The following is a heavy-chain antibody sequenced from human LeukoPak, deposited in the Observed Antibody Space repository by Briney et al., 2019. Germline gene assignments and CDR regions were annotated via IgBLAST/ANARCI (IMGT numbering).Heavy chain of an antibody. CDR1: GGSISSGDYY. CDR3: ARGPVAAAGYDY. Sequence: SETPSLTCTVSGGSISSGDYYWSWIRQPPGKGLEWNGEINHSGSTNYNPSLKSRVTISVDTSKNQFSLKLSSVTAADTAVYYCARGPVAAAGYDYWGQGTLVTVSS. CDR2: INHSGST. D-gene: IGHD6-13*01. V-gene: IGHV4-39*07. J-gene: IGHJ4*02.